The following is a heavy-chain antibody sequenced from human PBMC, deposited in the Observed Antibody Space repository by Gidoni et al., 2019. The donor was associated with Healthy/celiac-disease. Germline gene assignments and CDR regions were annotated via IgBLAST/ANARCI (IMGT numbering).Heavy chain of an antibody. CDR3: AKDNGNHYYGSGSLDY. J-gene: IGHJ4*02. V-gene: IGHV3-9*01. D-gene: IGHD3-10*01. CDR2: ISWNSGSI. CDR1: GFTFDDSA. Sequence: EVQLVESGGGLVQPGRSLRLSCAASGFTFDDSAMYWVRQAPGKGLEWVSGISWNSGSIGYADSVKGRFTISRDNAKNSLYLQMNSLRAEDTALYYCAKDNGNHYYGSGSLDYWGQGTLVTVSS.